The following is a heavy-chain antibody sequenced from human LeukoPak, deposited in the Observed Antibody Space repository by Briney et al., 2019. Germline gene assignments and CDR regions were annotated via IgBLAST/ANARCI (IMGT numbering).Heavy chain of an antibody. Sequence: PGGSLRLSCAASGFTFSSYAMSWVRQAPGKGLEWVSAISGSGGSTYYADSVKGRFTNSRDNSKNTLYLQMNSLRAEDTAVYYCARVARYSGSYSNRPLLPLYYFDYWGQGTLVTVSS. CDR3: ARVARYSGSYSNRPLLPLYYFDY. D-gene: IGHD1-26*01. CDR2: ISGSGGST. CDR1: GFTFSSYA. J-gene: IGHJ4*02. V-gene: IGHV3-23*01.